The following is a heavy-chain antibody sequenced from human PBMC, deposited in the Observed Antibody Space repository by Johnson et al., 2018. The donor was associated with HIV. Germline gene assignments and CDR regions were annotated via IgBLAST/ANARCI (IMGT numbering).Heavy chain of an antibody. J-gene: IGHJ3*02. Sequence: VQLVESGGGVVQPGRSLRLSCAASGFTFSSYGMHWVRQAPGKGLEWVAVISYDGSNKYYADSVKGRLTISRDNSKNTLYLQMNSLRAEDTAVYYCARDQKVQPSGYLDAFDIWGQGTMVTVSS. V-gene: IGHV3-30*03. CDR3: ARDQKVQPSGYLDAFDI. CDR2: ISYDGSNK. CDR1: GFTFSSYG. D-gene: IGHD5-12*01.